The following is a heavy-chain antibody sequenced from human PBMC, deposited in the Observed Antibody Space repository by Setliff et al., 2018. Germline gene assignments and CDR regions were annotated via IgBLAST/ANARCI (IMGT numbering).Heavy chain of an antibody. D-gene: IGHD2-15*01. J-gene: IGHJ5*02. CDR2: ITFGSLSR. CDR1: GFTFNAYA. CDR3: ARESVAATYNWFDP. Sequence: GGSLRLSCAASGFTFNAYAMSWVRQAPGKGLEWVSAITFGSLSRYYADSVKGRFTISRDNAKNSLYLQMLSLRVEDTAVYYCARESVAATYNWFDPWGQGTLVTVSS. V-gene: IGHV3-23*01.